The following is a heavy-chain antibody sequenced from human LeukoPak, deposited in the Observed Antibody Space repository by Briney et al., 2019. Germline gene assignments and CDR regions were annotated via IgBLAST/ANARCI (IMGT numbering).Heavy chain of an antibody. J-gene: IGHJ6*03. CDR1: GFTFRNYG. V-gene: IGHV3-30*02. CDR3: AKDPGASVSGFYMDV. CDR2: IWSDGNNR. D-gene: IGHD2-8*02. Sequence: GGSLRLSCAASGFTFRNYGMHWVRQATGKGLEWVSFIWSDGNNRFYADSVKGRFTISRDDSKNMLYLQMDTLRAEDTALYYCAKDPGASVSGFYMDVWGKGTTVIVSS.